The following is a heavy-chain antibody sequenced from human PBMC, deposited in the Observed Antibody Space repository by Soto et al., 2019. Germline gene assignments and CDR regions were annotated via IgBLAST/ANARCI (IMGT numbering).Heavy chain of an antibody. Sequence: QVQLVQSGAEVKKPGSSVKVSCKASGGTFSSYAISWVRQAPGQGLEWMGGIIPIFGTANYAQKFQGRVTITADESTSTAHMELSSLRSEDTAVYYCASKRFGELLGYYGMDVWGQGTTVTVSS. CDR3: ASKRFGELLGYYGMDV. J-gene: IGHJ6*02. D-gene: IGHD3-10*01. CDR1: GGTFSSYA. CDR2: IIPIFGTA. V-gene: IGHV1-69*01.